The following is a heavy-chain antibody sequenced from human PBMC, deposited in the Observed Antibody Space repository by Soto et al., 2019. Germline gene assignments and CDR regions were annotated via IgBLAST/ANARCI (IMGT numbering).Heavy chain of an antibody. V-gene: IGHV4-34*01. D-gene: IGHD3-3*01. J-gene: IGHJ6*02. CDR3: ARLTYYDFWSGYPGPSLGMDV. CDR2: INHSGST. CDR1: GGSFSGYY. Sequence: SETLSLTCAVYGGSFSGYYWSWIRQPPGKGLEWIGEINHSGSTNYNPSLKSRVTISVDTSKNQFSLKLSSVTAADTAVYYCARLTYYDFWSGYPGPSLGMDVWGQGTTVTVSS.